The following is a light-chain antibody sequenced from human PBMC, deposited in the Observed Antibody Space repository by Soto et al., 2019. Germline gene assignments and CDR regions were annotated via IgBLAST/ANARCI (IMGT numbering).Light chain of an antibody. CDR3: QQYDSYSLT. CDR1: QDIASY. J-gene: IGKJ4*01. V-gene: IGKV1-9*01. CDR2: AAS. Sequence: IQLTQSPSSLSASIGDRVTITCRASQDIASYLAWYQQKPGNAPKLLIYAASTLHSGVPSRFSGSGSGTDFTLTISSLQPEDFVTYYCQQYDSYSLTFGGGTRVEIK.